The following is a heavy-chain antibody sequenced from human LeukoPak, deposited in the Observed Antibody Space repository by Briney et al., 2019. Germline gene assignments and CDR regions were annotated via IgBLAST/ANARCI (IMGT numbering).Heavy chain of an antibody. J-gene: IGHJ6*03. CDR3: AKGLKTAVGPYMGYHYYMDV. CDR2: VNDRGTGT. CDR1: GFTFSKYA. V-gene: IGHV3-23*01. D-gene: IGHD5-18*01. Sequence: GGSLRLSCAASGFTFSKYAMSWVRQAPGKGLEWVSTVNDRGTGTYYADSVKGRFTISRDNSKSTLSLQMISLRAEDTALYYCAKGLKTAVGPYMGYHYYMDVWGKGTTVTVSS.